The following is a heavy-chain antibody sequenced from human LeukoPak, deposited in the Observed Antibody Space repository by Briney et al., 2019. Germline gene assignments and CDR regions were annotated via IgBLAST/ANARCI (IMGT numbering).Heavy chain of an antibody. CDR1: GGSFSGYY. D-gene: IGHD3-22*01. CDR2: INHSGRT. V-gene: IGHV4-34*01. J-gene: IGHJ3*02. CDR3: ARVALKADSYDSSGYEDAFDI. Sequence: SETLSLTCAVYGGSFSGYYWSWLRQPPGKGLEWIGEINHSGRTNYNPSLKSRVTISVDTSKNQFSLKLSSVNAAHTAVYYCARVALKADSYDSSGYEDAFDIWGQRTMVTVSS.